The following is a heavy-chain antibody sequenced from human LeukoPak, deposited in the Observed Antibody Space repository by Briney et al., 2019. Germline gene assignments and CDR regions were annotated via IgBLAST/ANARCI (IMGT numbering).Heavy chain of an antibody. CDR3: AREWGYGSAFDY. V-gene: IGHV3-7*01. D-gene: IGHD5-12*01. CDR1: GFTFNSYA. J-gene: IGHJ4*02. CDR2: IKQDGSDK. Sequence: GGSLRLSCATSGFTFNSYAMSWVRQAPGKGLEWVANIKQDGSDKYYVDSVKGRFTISRDNAKNSLYLQMNSLRAEDTAVYYCAREWGYGSAFDYWGQGTLVTVSS.